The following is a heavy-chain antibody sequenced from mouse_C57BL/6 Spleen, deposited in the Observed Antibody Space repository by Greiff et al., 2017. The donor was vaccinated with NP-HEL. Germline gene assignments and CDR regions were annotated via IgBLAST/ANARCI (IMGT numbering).Heavy chain of an antibody. D-gene: IGHD2-5*01. V-gene: IGHV1-19*01. J-gene: IGHJ4*01. CDR2: INPYNGGT. CDR1: GYTFTDYY. Sequence: EVQLQQSGPVLVKPGASVKMSCKASGYTFTDYYMNWVKQSHGKSLEWIGVINPYNGGTSYNQKFKGKATLTVDKSSSTAYMELNSLTSEDSAVYYCAARSNGYSNYPYYAMDYWGQGTSVTVSS. CDR3: AARSNGYSNYPYYAMDY.